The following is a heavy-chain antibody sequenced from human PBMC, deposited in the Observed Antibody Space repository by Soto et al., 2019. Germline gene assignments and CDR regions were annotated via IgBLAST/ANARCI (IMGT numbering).Heavy chain of an antibody. J-gene: IGHJ4*02. Sequence: GGSLRLSCAASGFTFSSYAMSWVRQAPGKGLEWVSAISGSGGSTYYADSVKGRFTISRDNSKNTLYLQMNSLRAEDTAVYYCAKAVGATFFFDLDGLPIYRFDYWGQGTLVTVSS. V-gene: IGHV3-23*01. CDR1: GFTFSSYA. CDR2: ISGSGGST. CDR3: AKAVGATFFFDLDGLPIYRFDY. D-gene: IGHD1-26*01.